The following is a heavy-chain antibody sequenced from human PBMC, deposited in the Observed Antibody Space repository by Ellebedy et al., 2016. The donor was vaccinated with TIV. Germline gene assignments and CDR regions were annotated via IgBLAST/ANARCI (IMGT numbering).Heavy chain of an antibody. V-gene: IGHV3-48*01. CDR2: ISSSSSTI. J-gene: IGHJ3*02. CDR3: AAAAGAGDDAFDI. D-gene: IGHD6-13*01. Sequence: GESLKISXAASGFTFSRYSMNWVRQAPGKGLEWVSYISSSSSTIYYADSVKGRFTISRDKAKNSLYLQMISLRAEDTAVYYCAAAAGAGDDAFDIWGQGTMVTVSS. CDR1: GFTFSRYS.